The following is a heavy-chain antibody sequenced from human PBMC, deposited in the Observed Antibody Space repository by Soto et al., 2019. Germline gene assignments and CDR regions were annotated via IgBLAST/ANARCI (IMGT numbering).Heavy chain of an antibody. CDR2: IYPGNSDT. V-gene: IGHV5-51*01. CDR1: GYRFTNHW. CDR3: ARAYNVYDGAFDI. Sequence: GESLKISCKGSGYRFTNHWIGWVRQMPGKGLECMGIIYPGNSDTSYSPSFQGQVTFSIDKSANTAYLQWSSLKASDTAMYYCARAYNVYDGAFDIWGQGTMVTVSS. J-gene: IGHJ3*02. D-gene: IGHD5-12*01.